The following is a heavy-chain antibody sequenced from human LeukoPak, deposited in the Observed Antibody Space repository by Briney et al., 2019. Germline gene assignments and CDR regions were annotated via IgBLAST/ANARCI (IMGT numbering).Heavy chain of an antibody. CDR3: ARDPSGSWSKIDAFDI. J-gene: IGHJ3*02. V-gene: IGHV1-2*02. D-gene: IGHD6-13*01. CDR2: INPNSGGT. CDR1: GYTFTGYY. Sequence: ASVKVSCKASGYTFTGYYMHWVRQAPGQGLEWMGWINPNSGGTNYAQKFQGRVTMTRDTSISTAYMELSSLRSEDTAVYYCARDPSGSWSKIDAFDIWGQGTMVIVSS.